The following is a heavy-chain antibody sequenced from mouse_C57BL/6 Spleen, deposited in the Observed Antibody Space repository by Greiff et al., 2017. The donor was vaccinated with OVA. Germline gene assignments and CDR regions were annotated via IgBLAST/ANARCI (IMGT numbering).Heavy chain of an antibody. V-gene: IGHV1-59*01. J-gene: IGHJ2*01. Sequence: VQLQQPGAELVRPGTSVKLSCKASGYTFTSYWMHWVKQRPGQGLEWIGVIDPSDSYTNYNQKFKGKATLTVDTSSSTAYMQLSSLTSEDSAVDYCARQHYSNYHDYWGQGTTLTVSS. CDR1: GYTFTSYW. CDR2: IDPSDSYT. D-gene: IGHD2-5*01. CDR3: ARQHYSNYHDY.